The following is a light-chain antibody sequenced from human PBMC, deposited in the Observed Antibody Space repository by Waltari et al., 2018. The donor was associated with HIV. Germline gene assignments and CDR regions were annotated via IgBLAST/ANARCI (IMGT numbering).Light chain of an antibody. Sequence: QSALTQPASVSGSPGQSITIPCTGPSSAVGFSNFVSWYQQHPGKAPKLVIYDVTNRPSGVSNRFSGSKSGNTASLTISGLQAEDEADYYCTSYTTSSTPFYVFATGTKVTVL. J-gene: IGLJ1*01. V-gene: IGLV2-14*01. CDR2: DVT. CDR1: SSAVGFSNF. CDR3: TSYTTSSTPFYV.